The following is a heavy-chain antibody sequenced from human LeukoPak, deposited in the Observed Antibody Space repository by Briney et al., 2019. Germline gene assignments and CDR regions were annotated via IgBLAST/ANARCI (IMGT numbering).Heavy chain of an antibody. J-gene: IGHJ3*02. Sequence: PGGSLRVSCAASGFTFSSYSMNWVRQAPGKGLEWVSSIRSSSSYIYYAESVKGRFTISRDNAKNSVYLQMNSLRAEDTAVYYCAREKNDILTGYSADAFDIWGQGTMVTVSS. CDR1: GFTFSSYS. CDR3: AREKNDILTGYSADAFDI. D-gene: IGHD3-9*01. CDR2: IRSSSSYI. V-gene: IGHV3-21*01.